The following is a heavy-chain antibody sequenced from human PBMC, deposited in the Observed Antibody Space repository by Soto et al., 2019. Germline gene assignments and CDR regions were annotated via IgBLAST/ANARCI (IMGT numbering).Heavy chain of an antibody. J-gene: IGHJ6*03. D-gene: IGHD4-4*01. CDR1: GFTFGDYA. Sequence: GGSLRLSCTAAGFTFGDYAMSWFRQATGKGLEWVGFIRSKAYGGTTEYAASVKGRFTISRDDSKSIAYLQMNSLKTEDTAVYYCTRERSTGRYYYYYMDVWGKGTTVTVSS. V-gene: IGHV3-49*03. CDR3: TRERSTGRYYYYYMDV. CDR2: IRSKAYGGTT.